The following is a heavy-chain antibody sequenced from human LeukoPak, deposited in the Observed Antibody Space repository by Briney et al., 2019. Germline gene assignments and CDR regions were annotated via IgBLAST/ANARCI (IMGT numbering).Heavy chain of an antibody. CDR2: IFFTGST. CDR1: GDSISSGYYY. CDR3: ARDQRDGYFDY. J-gene: IGHJ4*02. V-gene: IGHV4-61*02. D-gene: IGHD5-24*01. Sequence: PSETLSLTCTVSGDSISSGYYYWRWIRQPAGKGLEWIGRIFFTGSTNYNPSLKSRVTISVDTSENQFSLKLSSVTAADTAGYYCARDQRDGYFDYWGQGTLVTVSS.